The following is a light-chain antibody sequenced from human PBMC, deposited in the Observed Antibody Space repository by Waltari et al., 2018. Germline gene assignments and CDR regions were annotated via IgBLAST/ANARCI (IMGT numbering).Light chain of an antibody. Sequence: DIQMTQSPSSLSASVGDSVTITCRASQRISYLLAWYQQKPGKAPKLLVYKASSLESGVPSRFSGSVSGTEYTLTISSLQPDDFATYYCQQYNTYPATFGQGTKVEIK. CDR1: QRISYL. CDR3: QQYNTYPAT. CDR2: KAS. V-gene: IGKV1-5*03. J-gene: IGKJ2*01.